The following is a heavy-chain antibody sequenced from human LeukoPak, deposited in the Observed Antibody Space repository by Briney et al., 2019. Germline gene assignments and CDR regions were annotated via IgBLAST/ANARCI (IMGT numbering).Heavy chain of an antibody. J-gene: IGHJ1*01. CDR1: GFTFSSYS. CDR2: ISSSSGYI. D-gene: IGHD6-19*01. CDR3: ARSSGWSPPAEYFLH. Sequence: GGSLRLSCAASGFTFSSYSMNWVRQAPGKGLEWVSSISSSSGYIYYADSVKGRFTISRDNAKNSLYLQMNSLRAEDTAVYYCARSSGWSPPAEYFLHWGQGTLVTVSS. V-gene: IGHV3-21*01.